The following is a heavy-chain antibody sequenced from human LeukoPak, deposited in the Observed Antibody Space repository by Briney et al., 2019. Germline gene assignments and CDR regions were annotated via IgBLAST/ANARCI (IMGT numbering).Heavy chain of an antibody. J-gene: IGHJ6*03. V-gene: IGHV1-69*05. CDR1: GGTFSSYA. CDR2: IIPIFGTA. Sequence: SVKVSCKASGGTFSSYAISWVQQAPGQGLEWMGGIIPIFGTANYAQKFQGRVTITTDESTSTAYMELSSLRSEDTAVYYCARGDRGEAYYYYMDVWGKGTTVTVSS. D-gene: IGHD3-10*01. CDR3: ARGDRGEAYYYYMDV.